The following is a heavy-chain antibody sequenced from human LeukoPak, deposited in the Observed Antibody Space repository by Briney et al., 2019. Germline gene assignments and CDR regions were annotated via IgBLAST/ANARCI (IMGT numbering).Heavy chain of an antibody. Sequence: PSETLSLTCTVSGGSISNDYWSWIRQPPGKGLECIGYIYYTGSTNHNPSLKSRVTIPVDTSKNQLSLKLSSVTAADSAVYYCARARTGFDLWGQGALVTVSS. V-gene: IGHV4-59*01. CDR3: ARARTGFDL. D-gene: IGHD1-1*01. J-gene: IGHJ5*02. CDR2: IYYTGST. CDR1: GGSISNDY.